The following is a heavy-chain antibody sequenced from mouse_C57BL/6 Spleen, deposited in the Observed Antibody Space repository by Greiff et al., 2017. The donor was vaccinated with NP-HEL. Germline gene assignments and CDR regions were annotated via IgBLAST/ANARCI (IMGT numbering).Heavy chain of an antibody. Sequence: VQLQQSGAELVRPGASVKLSCKASGYTFTSYWMHWVKQRPGQGLEWIGEIDPSDSYTNYNQKFKGKSTLTVDKSSSTAYMQLSSLTSEDSAVYYCARSAYYYGSSYWGQGTTLTVSS. CDR1: GYTFTSYW. D-gene: IGHD1-1*01. CDR3: ARSAYYYGSSY. CDR2: IDPSDSYT. V-gene: IGHV1-69*01. J-gene: IGHJ2*01.